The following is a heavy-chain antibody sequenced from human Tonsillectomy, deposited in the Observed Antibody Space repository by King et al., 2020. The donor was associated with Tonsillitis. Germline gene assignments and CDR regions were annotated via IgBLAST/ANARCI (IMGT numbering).Heavy chain of an antibody. CDR3: ARGGGYCSSTSCYYDAFDI. D-gene: IGHD2-2*01. J-gene: IGHJ3*02. V-gene: IGHV1-69*01. Sequence: QLVQSGAEVKKPGSSVKVSCKASGGTFSSYAISWERQAPGQGLEWMGGIIPIFGTANYAQKFQGRVTITADESTSTAYMELSSLRSEDTAVYYCARGGGYCSSTSCYYDAFDIWGQGTMVTVSS. CDR1: GGTFSSYA. CDR2: IIPIFGTA.